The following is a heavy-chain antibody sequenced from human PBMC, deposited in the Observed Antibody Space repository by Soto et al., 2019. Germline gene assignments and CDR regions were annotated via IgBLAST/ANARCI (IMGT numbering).Heavy chain of an antibody. CDR1: GGSFSGYY. V-gene: IGHV4-34*01. J-gene: IGHJ5*02. CDR3: ARGEGDVAATLIDRRNWFDP. CDR2: INHSGST. D-gene: IGHD2-15*01. Sequence: SETLSLTCAVYGGSFSGYYWSWIRQPPGKGLDLIWEINHSGSTNYNPSLKSRVTISVDTSKNQFSLKLSSVTAADTAVYYCARGEGDVAATLIDRRNWFDPWGQGTLVTVSS.